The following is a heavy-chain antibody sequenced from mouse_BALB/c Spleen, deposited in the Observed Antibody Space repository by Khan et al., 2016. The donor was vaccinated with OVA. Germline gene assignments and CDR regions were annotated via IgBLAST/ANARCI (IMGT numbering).Heavy chain of an antibody. Sequence: EVELVESGGGLVQPGGSRKLSCAASGFTFSSFGMHWVRQAPKKGLEWVAYMSSGSSTIYYVDTVKGRFTISRDNPKNTLFMQMTSLRSEDTAMYYCVRSGGNFHWYFDVWGEGTSVTVSS. V-gene: IGHV5-17*02. CDR1: GFTFSSFG. D-gene: IGHD2-1*01. CDR3: VRSGGNFHWYFDV. CDR2: MSSGSSTI. J-gene: IGHJ1*01.